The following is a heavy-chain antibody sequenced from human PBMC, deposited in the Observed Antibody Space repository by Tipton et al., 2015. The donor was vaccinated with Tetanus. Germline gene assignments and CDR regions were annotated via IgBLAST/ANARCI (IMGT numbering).Heavy chain of an antibody. V-gene: IGHV3-7*03. CDR1: GFTFSSYW. CDR3: ARAPRYCGGDCYHFDH. Sequence: SLRLSCAASGFTFSSYWMTWVRQAPGKGLEWVANIKKDGSEKYYVDSVKGRFTISRDNAKNSLSLQMNSLRVEDTAIYYCARAPRYCGGDCYHFDHWGQGTLVTVSS. J-gene: IGHJ4*02. CDR2: IKKDGSEK. D-gene: IGHD2-21*02.